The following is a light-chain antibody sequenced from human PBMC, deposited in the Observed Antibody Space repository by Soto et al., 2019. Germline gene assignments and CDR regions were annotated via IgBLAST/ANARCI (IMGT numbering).Light chain of an antibody. CDR1: SSDVGGFNY. CDR3: SSFTSSSISDWV. V-gene: IGLV2-14*03. J-gene: IGLJ3*02. CDR2: EVS. Sequence: QSALTQPASVSGSPGQSITISCTGTSSDVGGFNYVSWYQQYPGKAPKLMIFEVSNRPSGVSHRFAGSKSGNTASLTISGIQTEDEADYYCSSFTSSSISDWVFGGGTKLTVL.